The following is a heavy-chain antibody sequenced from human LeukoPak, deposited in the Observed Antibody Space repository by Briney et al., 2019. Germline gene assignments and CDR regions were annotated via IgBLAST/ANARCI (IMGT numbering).Heavy chain of an antibody. Sequence: SETLSLTCTVSGGSISSHYWSWIRQPPGKGLEWIGYINYSGSTNYNPSLKSRVTISVDTSKNQFSLKLSSVTAADTAVYYCARGGSGYYIYFDYWGQGTLVTVSS. J-gene: IGHJ4*02. CDR3: ARGGSGYYIYFDY. V-gene: IGHV4-59*11. CDR2: INYSGST. CDR1: GGSISSHY. D-gene: IGHD3-3*01.